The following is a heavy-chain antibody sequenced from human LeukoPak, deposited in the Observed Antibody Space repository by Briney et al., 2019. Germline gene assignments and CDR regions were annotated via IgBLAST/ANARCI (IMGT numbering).Heavy chain of an antibody. V-gene: IGHV1-8*01. CDR3: ARGRGYDRTGYVYYFDF. CDR1: GYSFTSYD. CDR2: MNPNSGNA. J-gene: IGHJ4*02. Sequence: ASVKVSCKASGYSFTSYDINWVRQAPGQGFEWVGWMNPNSGNAGHAQEFQGRVTMTRDTSMSTAYMELSSLRYEDTAVYYCARGRGYDRTGYVYYFDFWGQGTLVTVSS. D-gene: IGHD3-22*01.